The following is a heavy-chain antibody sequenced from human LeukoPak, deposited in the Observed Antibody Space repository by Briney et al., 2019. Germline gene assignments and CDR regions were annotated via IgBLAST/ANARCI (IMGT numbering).Heavy chain of an antibody. CDR3: VKTSYGDYSFDY. V-gene: IGHV3-33*06. Sequence: GGSLSLSCATSGFIFRSHGMHWVRQAPGKGLEWVAVIWYDGSNKYYADSVKGRFTISRDNSKNTLYLQMNSLRAEDTAVYYCVKTSYGDYSFDYWGQGTLVTVSS. CDR2: IWYDGSNK. CDR1: GFIFRSHG. D-gene: IGHD4-17*01. J-gene: IGHJ4*02.